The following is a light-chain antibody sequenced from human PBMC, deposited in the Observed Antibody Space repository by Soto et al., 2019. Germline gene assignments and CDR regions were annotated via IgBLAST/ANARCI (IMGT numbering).Light chain of an antibody. V-gene: IGKV3-15*01. J-gene: IGKJ2*01. Sequence: ETVMTQSPAPLSVSPGERATLSCRASQSVNTKLAWYQHKVGQAPRLLIYGASTRATGIPTRFSGSGSGTEFTLTIGSLQSEDFAIYFCQQYNNWYTFGQGTKLEIK. CDR1: QSVNTK. CDR3: QQYNNWYT. CDR2: GAS.